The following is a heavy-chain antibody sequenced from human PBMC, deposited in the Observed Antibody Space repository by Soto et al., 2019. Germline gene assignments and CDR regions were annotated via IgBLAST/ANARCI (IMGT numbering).Heavy chain of an antibody. CDR1: GGSISSGDYY. V-gene: IGHV4-30-4*01. CDR3: ASETYDFWSGYSSGAFDI. J-gene: IGHJ3*02. Sequence: QVQLQESGPGLVKPSQTLSLTCTVSGGSISSGDYYWSWIRQPPGKGLEWIGYIYYSGSTYYNPSLKSRVTISVDTSKNQFPLKLSSVTAADTAVYYCASETYDFWSGYSSGAFDIWGQGTMVTVSS. D-gene: IGHD3-3*01. CDR2: IYYSGST.